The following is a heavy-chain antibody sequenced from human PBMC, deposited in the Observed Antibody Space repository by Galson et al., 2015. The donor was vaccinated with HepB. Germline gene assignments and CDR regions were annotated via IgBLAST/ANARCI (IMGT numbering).Heavy chain of an antibody. CDR2: IYYSGST. D-gene: IGHD6-19*01. V-gene: IGHV4-59*01. J-gene: IGHJ3*02. CDR1: GGSISSYY. CDR3: ARGHSSGWYRDAFDI. Sequence: SETLSLTCTVSGGSISSYYWSWIRQPPGKGLEWIGYIYYSGSTNYNPSLKSRVTISVDTSKNQFSLKLSSVTAADTAVYYCARGHSSGWYRDAFDIWGQGTMVTVSS.